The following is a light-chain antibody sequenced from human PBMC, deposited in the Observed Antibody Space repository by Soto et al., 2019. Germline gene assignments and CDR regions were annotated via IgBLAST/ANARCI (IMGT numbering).Light chain of an antibody. V-gene: IGKV3-15*01. CDR2: GAS. Sequence: EIVITQSPPTLSVTPGGRATLSSGASQSISGTLAWYQQKPGQAPRLLIYGASTRATSFPARFSGSGSGTDFTLTISSLQSEDFAVYYCQQYNNWPWTFGRGTKVDIK. CDR3: QQYNNWPWT. J-gene: IGKJ1*01. CDR1: QSISGT.